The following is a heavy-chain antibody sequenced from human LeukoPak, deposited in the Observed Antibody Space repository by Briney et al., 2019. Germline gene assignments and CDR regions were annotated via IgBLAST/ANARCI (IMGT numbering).Heavy chain of an antibody. CDR1: GGSFSGYY. V-gene: IGHV4-34*01. J-gene: IGHJ4*02. Sequence: SETLSLTCAVYGGSFSGYYWSWLRQSPGKGLEWIGEINHSGSTNYNPSLKSRVTISVDTSKNQFSLKLSSVTAADTAVYYCARDGYDSSGSVGYDYWGQGTLVTVSS. CDR3: ARDGYDSSGSVGYDY. D-gene: IGHD3-22*01. CDR2: INHSGST.